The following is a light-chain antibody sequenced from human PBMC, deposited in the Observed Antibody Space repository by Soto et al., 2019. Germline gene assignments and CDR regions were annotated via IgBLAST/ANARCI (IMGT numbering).Light chain of an antibody. CDR1: QSVSSPY. J-gene: IGKJ1*01. CDR2: GPS. Sequence: EIVLTQSPGTLSLSPGERATLSCRASQSVSSPYLAWYQQKPGQAPRLLIYGPSGRATGIPDRFSGSGSGTDFTLTISRLEPEDFAVYYCQQYGSSPWTFGQGTKVEFK. CDR3: QQYGSSPWT. V-gene: IGKV3-20*01.